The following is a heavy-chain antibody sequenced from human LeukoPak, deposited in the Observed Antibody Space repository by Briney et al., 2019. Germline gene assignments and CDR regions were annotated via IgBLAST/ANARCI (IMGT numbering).Heavy chain of an antibody. Sequence: SETLSLTCSVSGGSLNFHYWTWIRQPPGKGLEYIGDIYYNGGTAYAPSLKSRVTMSLDTTKNQVFLRLGSVTAADTAVYFCGRVVPTGRAFDNWGHGTMVTVSS. CDR2: IYYNGGT. CDR1: GGSLNFHY. V-gene: IGHV4-59*11. D-gene: IGHD2-21*01. CDR3: GRVVPTGRAFDN. J-gene: IGHJ3*02.